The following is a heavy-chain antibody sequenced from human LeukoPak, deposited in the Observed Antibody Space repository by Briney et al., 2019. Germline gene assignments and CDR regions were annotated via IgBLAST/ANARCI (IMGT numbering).Heavy chain of an antibody. J-gene: IGHJ5*02. Sequence: SVKVSCKASGGTFSSYAISWVRQAPGQGLEWMGGIIPIFGTANYAQKFQGRVTITTDESTSTAYMELSSLRSEDTAVYYCARGPRTASILTGLNWFDPWGQGTLVTVSS. CDR2: IIPIFGTA. CDR1: GGTFSSYA. V-gene: IGHV1-69*05. D-gene: IGHD3-9*01. CDR3: ARGPRTASILTGLNWFDP.